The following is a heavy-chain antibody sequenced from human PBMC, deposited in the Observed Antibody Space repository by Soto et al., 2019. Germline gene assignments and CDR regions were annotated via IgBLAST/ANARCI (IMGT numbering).Heavy chain of an antibody. J-gene: IGHJ6*02. D-gene: IGHD3-10*01. Sequence: SETLSLTCAVYGGSFSGYYWSWIRQPPGKGLEWIGEINHSGGTNYNPSLKSRVTISVDTSKNQSSLKLSSVTAADTAVYYCARRFVYYGSGSYFNRYSGMDVWGQRTTVTVSS. CDR3: ARRFVYYGSGSYFNRYSGMDV. CDR2: INHSGGT. CDR1: GGSFSGYY. V-gene: IGHV4-34*01.